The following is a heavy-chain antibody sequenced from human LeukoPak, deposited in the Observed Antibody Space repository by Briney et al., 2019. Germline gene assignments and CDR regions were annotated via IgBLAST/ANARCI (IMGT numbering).Heavy chain of an antibody. D-gene: IGHD3-10*01. Sequence: ASVKVSCKASGYTFTSYAMNWVRQALGQGLEWMGWINTNTGNPTYAQGFTGRVVFSLDTSVSTAYLQISSLKAEDTAVYYCAQKPFYYYGSGSYVGFDPWGQGTLVTVSS. CDR1: GYTFTSYA. V-gene: IGHV7-4-1*02. J-gene: IGHJ5*02. CDR2: INTNTGNP. CDR3: AQKPFYYYGSGSYVGFDP.